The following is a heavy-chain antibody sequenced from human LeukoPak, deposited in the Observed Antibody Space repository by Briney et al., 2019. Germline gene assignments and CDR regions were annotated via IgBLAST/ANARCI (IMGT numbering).Heavy chain of an antibody. CDR2: ISTYNGNT. Sequence: ASVKVSCKASGYSFSRYYLHWVRQAPGQGLEWMGWISTYNGNTNYAQKFQGRVTMTTDTSTTTVYMELRSLRSDDTALYYCAREQPHFDFWSNYLEGNWFDPWGQGTLVTVSS. D-gene: IGHD3-3*01. CDR1: GYSFSRYY. V-gene: IGHV1-18*04. J-gene: IGHJ5*02. CDR3: AREQPHFDFWSNYLEGNWFDP.